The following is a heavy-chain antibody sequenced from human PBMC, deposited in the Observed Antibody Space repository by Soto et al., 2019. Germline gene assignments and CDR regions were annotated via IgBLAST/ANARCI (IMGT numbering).Heavy chain of an antibody. J-gene: IGHJ4*02. Sequence: GGSLRLSCAASGFTFSSYGMHWVRQAPGKGLEWVAVISYDGSNKYYADSAKGRFTISRDNSKNTLYLQMNSLRAEDTAVYYCRSPLVVVAATPEGVDYWGQGTLVTVSS. D-gene: IGHD2-15*01. V-gene: IGHV3-30*03. CDR3: RSPLVVVAATPEGVDY. CDR1: GFTFSSYG. CDR2: ISYDGSNK.